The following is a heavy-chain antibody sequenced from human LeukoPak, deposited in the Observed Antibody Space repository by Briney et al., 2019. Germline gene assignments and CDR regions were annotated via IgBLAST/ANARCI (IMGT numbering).Heavy chain of an antibody. D-gene: IGHD2-8*01. V-gene: IGHV3-30-3*01. J-gene: IGHJ4*02. CDR3: ARPPLYGEDY. CDR2: ISYDGSNK. Sequence: GPLMLSCAASGFPFSSYAMHWVRQAPGKGLEWVAVISYDGSNKYYADSGKGRFTISRDNSKNTLYLQMNSLRAEDTAVYYCARPPLYGEDYWGQGTLVTVSS. CDR1: GFPFSSYA.